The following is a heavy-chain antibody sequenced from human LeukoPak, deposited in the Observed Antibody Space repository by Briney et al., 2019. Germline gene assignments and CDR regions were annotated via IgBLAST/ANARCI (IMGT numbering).Heavy chain of an antibody. Sequence: GGSLRLSCAGSRFTFSSYEMNWVRQAPGKGLEWVSYISGSGIKHYADSVKGRFTISRDNAKNSLYLQVNSLTVEDTAVYYCAREDTGVAFDIWGQGTTVTV. V-gene: IGHV3-48*03. D-gene: IGHD2-8*01. CDR1: RFTFSSYE. CDR3: AREDTGVAFDI. CDR2: ISGSGIK. J-gene: IGHJ3*02.